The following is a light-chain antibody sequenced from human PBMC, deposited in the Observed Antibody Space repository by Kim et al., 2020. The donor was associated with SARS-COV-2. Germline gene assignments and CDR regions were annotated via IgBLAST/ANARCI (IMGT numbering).Light chain of an antibody. CDR2: GAS. CDR1: QSVRGSY. V-gene: IGKV3-20*01. Sequence: SPGGRATLSCRASQSVRGSYLAWYQRKPGQAPSLLIYGASSRATGIPDRFSGSGSGTDFTLTIGRLEPEDFAVYYCQQYGSSLITFGQGTRLEIK. CDR3: QQYGSSLIT. J-gene: IGKJ5*01.